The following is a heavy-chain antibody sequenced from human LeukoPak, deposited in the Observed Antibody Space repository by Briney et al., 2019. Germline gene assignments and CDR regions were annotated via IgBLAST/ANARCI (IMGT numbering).Heavy chain of an antibody. D-gene: IGHD2-21*02. CDR2: INPSGGST. V-gene: IGHV1-46*01. CDR1: GYTFTSYY. Sequence: GASVKVSCKASGYTFTSYYMHWVRQAPGQGLEWMGIINPSGGSTSYAQKFQGRVTMTRDTSTSTVYMELSSLRSEDTAVYYCARDLAYCGGDCYSDYYYYYGMDVWGQGTTVTVSS. CDR3: ARDLAYCGGDCYSDYYYYYGMDV. J-gene: IGHJ6*02.